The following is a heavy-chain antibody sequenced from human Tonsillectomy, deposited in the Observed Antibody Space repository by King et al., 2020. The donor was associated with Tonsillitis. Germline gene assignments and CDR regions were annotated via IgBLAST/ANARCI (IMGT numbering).Heavy chain of an antibody. J-gene: IGHJ2*01. CDR2: ISWNSGSI. D-gene: IGHD3-22*01. CDR3: AKDNPLSNYYDSSGYHDWYFDL. CDR1: GFTFDDYA. V-gene: IGHV3-9*01. Sequence: VQLVESGGGLVQPGRSLRLSCAASGFTFDDYAMHWVRQAPGKGLEWVSGISWNSGSIGYADSVKGRFTISRDNAKNSLYLQMNSLSAEDTALYYCAKDNPLSNYYDSSGYHDWYFDLWGRGTLVTVSS.